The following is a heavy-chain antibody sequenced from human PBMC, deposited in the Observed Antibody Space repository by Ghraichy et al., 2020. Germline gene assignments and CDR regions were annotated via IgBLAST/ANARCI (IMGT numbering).Heavy chain of an antibody. V-gene: IGHV4-34*01. D-gene: IGHD6-19*01. CDR1: GGSFSGYY. J-gene: IGHJ4*02. CDR2: INHSGST. Sequence: SETLSLTCAVYGGSFSGYYWSWIRQPPGKGLEWIGEINHSGSTNYNPSLKSRVTISVDTSKNQFSLKLSSVTAADTAVYYCAREGPAGYSSGWRSKFGRFDYWGQGTLVTVSS. CDR3: AREGPAGYSSGWRSKFGRFDY.